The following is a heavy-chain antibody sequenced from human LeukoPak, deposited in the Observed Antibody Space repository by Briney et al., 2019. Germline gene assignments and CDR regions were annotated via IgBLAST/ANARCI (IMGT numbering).Heavy chain of an antibody. CDR1: GFTISSYS. D-gene: IGHD2-15*01. CDR2: ISGSGVYT. V-gene: IGHV3-23*01. CDR3: ARKGSCSGCTCYFPYYGMDV. J-gene: IGHJ6*02. Sequence: GGSLRLSCAASGFTISSYSMNWVRQAPGQGLEWVSGISGSGVYTYYADSVNSRFATSTDNTTNTQYLQKNNLRAAEKTAEYFARKGSCSGCTCYFPYYGMDVWGQGTTVTVSS.